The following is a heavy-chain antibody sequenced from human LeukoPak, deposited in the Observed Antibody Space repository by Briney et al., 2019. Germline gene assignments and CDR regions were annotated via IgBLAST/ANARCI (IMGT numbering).Heavy chain of an antibody. J-gene: IGHJ6*04. Sequence: GGSLRLSCAASGFTFSSYKMTWVRQAPGKGLEWVSLIYSGGSTYYADSVKGRFTISRDNSKNTLYLQMNSLRAEDTAVYYCAELGITMIGGVWGKGTTVTISS. V-gene: IGHV3-66*01. D-gene: IGHD3-10*02. CDR3: AELGITMIGGV. CDR1: GFTFSSYK. CDR2: IYSGGST.